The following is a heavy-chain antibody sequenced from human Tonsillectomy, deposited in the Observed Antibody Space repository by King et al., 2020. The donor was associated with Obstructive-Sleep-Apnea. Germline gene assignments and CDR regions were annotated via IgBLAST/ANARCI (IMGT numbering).Heavy chain of an antibody. CDR2: ISWNSVSI. Sequence: VQLVESGGGLVQPGRSLRLSCAASGFTFDDYAMHWVRQAPGKGLEWVSGISWNSVSIDYADSVKGRFTISRDNAKNSLYLQMNSLRAEDTAVYYCSRARGVVVPAAPDYWGQGTLVTVSS. J-gene: IGHJ4*02. CDR1: GFTFDDYA. V-gene: IGHV3-9*01. D-gene: IGHD2-2*01. CDR3: SRARGVVVPAAPDY.